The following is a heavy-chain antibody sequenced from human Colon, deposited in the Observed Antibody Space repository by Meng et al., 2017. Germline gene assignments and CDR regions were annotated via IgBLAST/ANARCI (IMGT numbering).Heavy chain of an antibody. CDR3: ARGYMYFDFDP. Sequence: QVNQQKSGQGLVKPSETLARAWSLSGGSISNYYWSWIRQPPGRGLEWIGHVYNSGNNSKYNSSLESRVTMSVDTSKNQFSLKLSSVTAADTAIYYCARGYMYFDFDPWGGGTLVTVSS. CDR2: VYNSGNNS. D-gene: IGHD2-8*01. J-gene: IGHJ5*02. CDR1: GGSISNYY. V-gene: IGHV4-59*01.